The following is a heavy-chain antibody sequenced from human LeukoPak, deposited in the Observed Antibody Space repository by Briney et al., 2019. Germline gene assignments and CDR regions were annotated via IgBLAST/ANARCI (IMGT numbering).Heavy chain of an antibody. D-gene: IGHD5-12*01. CDR1: GFTFSSNY. CDR3: TSDYDEDY. CDR2: ISPSSSHI. V-gene: IGHV3-21*01. J-gene: IGHJ4*02. Sequence: GGSLRLSCAASGFTFSSNYMSWVRQAPGKGLEWVSSISPSSSHIYYADSVKGRFTISRDYAKNSLYLQMHSLRAEDTAVYYCTSDYDEDYWGQGTLVTVSS.